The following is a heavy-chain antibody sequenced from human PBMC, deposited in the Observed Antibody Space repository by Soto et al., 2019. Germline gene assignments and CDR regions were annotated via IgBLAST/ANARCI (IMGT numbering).Heavy chain of an antibody. CDR3: AKDSGVGWSATFGFDY. J-gene: IGHJ4*02. Sequence: QVQLVESGGGVVQPGRSLRLSCAASGFTFSSYGMHWVRQAPGKGLEWVAVISYDGSNKYYADSVKGRFTISRDNSKNTLYLQMNSLRAEDTAVYYCAKDSGVGWSATFGFDYWVQGTLVTVSS. CDR1: GFTFSSYG. V-gene: IGHV3-30*18. CDR2: ISYDGSNK. D-gene: IGHD3-16*01.